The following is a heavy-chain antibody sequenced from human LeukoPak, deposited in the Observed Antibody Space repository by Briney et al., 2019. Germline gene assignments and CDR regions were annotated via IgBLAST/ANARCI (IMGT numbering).Heavy chain of an antibody. CDR2: LTGGGGGT. CDR3: ARDLAYYYDSSYD. CDR1: GFTFSTYA. V-gene: IGHV3-23*01. D-gene: IGHD3-22*01. J-gene: IGHJ4*02. Sequence: GGSLRLSCAASGFTFSTYAMSWVRQAPGKGLEWVSGLTGGGGGTSYADSVKGRFTISRDNAKNALYLQMNSLRAEDTAVYYCARDLAYYYDSSYDWGQGTLVTVSS.